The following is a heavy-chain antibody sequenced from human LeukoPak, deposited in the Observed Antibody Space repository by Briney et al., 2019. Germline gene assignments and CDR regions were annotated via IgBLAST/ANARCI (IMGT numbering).Heavy chain of an antibody. CDR2: ITSSSNYI. V-gene: IGHV3-21*01. D-gene: IGHD1-26*01. Sequence: KPGGSLRLSCAASGFTFSSYSMNWVRQAPGKGLEWVSSITSSSNYIFYEDSMKGRFTISRDNAKNSLYLQMNSLRAEDTAVYYCARGRVGATMLFDFWGQGTLVTVSS. CDR3: ARGRVGATMLFDF. J-gene: IGHJ4*02. CDR1: GFTFSSYS.